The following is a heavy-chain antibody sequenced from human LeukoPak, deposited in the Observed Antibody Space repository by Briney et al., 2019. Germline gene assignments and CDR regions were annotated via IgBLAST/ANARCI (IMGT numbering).Heavy chain of an antibody. V-gene: IGHV3-7*01. J-gene: IGHJ5*02. CDR3: ARDRGVVGQFDP. CDR2: INQDGSEK. Sequence: ETLSLTCTVSGGSISSYYWSWVRQAPGKGLEWVANINQDGSEKNYVDSVKGRFTISRDNAKNSLYLQMNSLRAEDTAVYYCARDRGVVGQFDPWGQGTLVTVSS. D-gene: IGHD2-15*01. CDR1: GGSISSYY.